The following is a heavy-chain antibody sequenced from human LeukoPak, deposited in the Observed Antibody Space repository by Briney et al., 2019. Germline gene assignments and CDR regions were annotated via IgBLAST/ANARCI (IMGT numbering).Heavy chain of an antibody. J-gene: IGHJ4*02. Sequence: SETLSLTCAVYGGSFSGYYWSWIRQPPGKGLEWIGEINHSGSTNYNPSLKSRVTISVDTSKNQFSLKLSSVTAADTAVYYCARGLVVDCTNGVCYRVNFDHWGQGTLVTVSS. CDR1: GGSFSGYY. CDR2: INHSGST. CDR3: ARGLVVDCTNGVCYRVNFDH. V-gene: IGHV4-34*01. D-gene: IGHD2-8*01.